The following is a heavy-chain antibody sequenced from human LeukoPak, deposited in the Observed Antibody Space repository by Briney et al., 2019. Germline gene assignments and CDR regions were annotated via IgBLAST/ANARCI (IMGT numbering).Heavy chain of an antibody. V-gene: IGHV3-21*01. CDR1: GFTFSSYS. CDR3: ARGGAGYDYFDY. J-gene: IGHJ4*02. Sequence: PGGSLRLSCAASGFTFSSYSINGVRQAPGKGLEWVSSISSSSTYIYYADSVKGRFTISRDNAKNSLYLQMNSLRAEDTAVYYCARGGAGYDYFDYWGQGTLVTVSS. D-gene: IGHD2-15*01. CDR2: ISSSSTYI.